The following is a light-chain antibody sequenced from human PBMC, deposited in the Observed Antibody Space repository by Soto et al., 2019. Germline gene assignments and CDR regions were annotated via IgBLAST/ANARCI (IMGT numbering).Light chain of an antibody. CDR1: SSDVGGYNY. J-gene: IGLJ2*01. Sequence: QSALTQPPSASGSPGQSVTISCTGTSSDVGGYNYVSWYQQHPGKAPKLMIYEVSKRPSGVPDRFSGSKSGNTASLTVSGLHAEDEADYYCSSYAGSNNLVFGGGTKLT. CDR2: EVS. CDR3: SSYAGSNNLV. V-gene: IGLV2-8*01.